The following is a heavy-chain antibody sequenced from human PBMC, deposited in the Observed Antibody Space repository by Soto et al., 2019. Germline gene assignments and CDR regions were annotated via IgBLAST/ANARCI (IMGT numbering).Heavy chain of an antibody. J-gene: IGHJ4*02. CDR2: ISGSGGST. CDR3: AKDGRVVPAAMLFDY. V-gene: IGHV3-23*01. D-gene: IGHD2-2*01. CDR1: GFTFSSYA. Sequence: GGSLRLSCAASGFTFSSYAMSWVRQAPGKGLEWVSAISGSGGSTYYADSVKGRFTISRDNYKNTLYLQMNSLRAEDTAVYYCAKDGRVVPAAMLFDYWGQGTLVTVSS.